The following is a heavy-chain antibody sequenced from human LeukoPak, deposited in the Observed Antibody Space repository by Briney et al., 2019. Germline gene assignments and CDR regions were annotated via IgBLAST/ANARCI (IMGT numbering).Heavy chain of an antibody. CDR2: IYYSGST. CDR1: GGSISSGGYY. Sequence: TLSLTCTVSGGSISSGGYYWSWIRQHPGKGLEWIGYIYYSGSTYYNPSLKSRVTISVDTSKNQFSLKLSSVTAADTAAYYCARGLSSGYYYVPPYYFDYWGQGTLVTVSS. J-gene: IGHJ4*02. D-gene: IGHD3-22*01. CDR3: ARGLSSGYYYVPPYYFDY. V-gene: IGHV4-31*03.